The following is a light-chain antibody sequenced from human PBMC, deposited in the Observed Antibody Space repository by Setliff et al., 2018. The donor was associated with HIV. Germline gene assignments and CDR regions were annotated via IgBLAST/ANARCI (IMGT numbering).Light chain of an antibody. Sequence: QSALTQPASVSGSPGQSITISCTGSSSDVGAWDFVSWYQHHPGKAPKLIIYDVNKRPSGVPDRFSGSKSGNTASLTISGLQPEDEADYYCCSYAGSFVFGTGTKVTVL. V-gene: IGLV2-11*01. J-gene: IGLJ1*01. CDR3: CSYAGSFV. CDR2: DVN. CDR1: SSDVGAWDF.